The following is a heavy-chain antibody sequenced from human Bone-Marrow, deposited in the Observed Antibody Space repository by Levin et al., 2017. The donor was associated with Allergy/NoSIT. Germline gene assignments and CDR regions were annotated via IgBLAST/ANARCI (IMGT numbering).Heavy chain of an antibody. Sequence: KTGESLKISCKGSGYIFTNYWIGWVRQMPGKGLEWMGIIYPGDSDTKYSPSFQGQVTLSADKSINTAYLQWSSLKASDTAMYYCARGPHNSGWSYYFDYWGQGTLVTVSS. CDR3: ARGPHNSGWSYYFDY. CDR2: IYPGDSDT. CDR1: GYIFTNYW. D-gene: IGHD6-19*01. V-gene: IGHV5-51*01. J-gene: IGHJ4*02.